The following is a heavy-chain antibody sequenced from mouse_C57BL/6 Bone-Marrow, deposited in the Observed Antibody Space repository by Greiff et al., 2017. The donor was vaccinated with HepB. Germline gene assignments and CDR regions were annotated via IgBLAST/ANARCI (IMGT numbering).Heavy chain of an antibody. V-gene: IGHV1-50*01. J-gene: IGHJ4*01. Sequence: QVQLQQPGAELVKPGASVKLSCKASGYTFTSYWMQWVKQRPGQGLEWIGEIDPSDSYTNYNQKFKGKATLTVDTSSSTAYMQLSSLTSEDSAVYYCARSPYYGSSYHYYAMDYWGQGTSVTVSS. CDR2: IDPSDSYT. D-gene: IGHD1-1*01. CDR1: GYTFTSYW. CDR3: ARSPYYGSSYHYYAMDY.